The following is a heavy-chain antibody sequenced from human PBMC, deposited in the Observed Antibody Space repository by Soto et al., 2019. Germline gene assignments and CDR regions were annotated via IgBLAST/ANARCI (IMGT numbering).Heavy chain of an antibody. CDR1: AYALTSYR. D-gene: IGHD2-2*01. Sequence: GDSQPISWPLSAYALTSYRIAWVRQMPWKGLEWMGITYPADSDTRYSPSFQGQVTISADKSLTTAYLQWSSLKASDTAMYYCARGYCTTTICDPWFDPWGQGTLVTVSS. V-gene: IGHV5-51*01. CDR3: ARGYCTTTICDPWFDP. CDR2: TYPADSDT. J-gene: IGHJ5*02.